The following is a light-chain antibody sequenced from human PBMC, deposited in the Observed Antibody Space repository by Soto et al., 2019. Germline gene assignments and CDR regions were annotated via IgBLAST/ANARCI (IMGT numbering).Light chain of an antibody. CDR3: QQRSNWRT. CDR2: DAS. V-gene: IGKV3-11*01. Sequence: EIVLTQSPATLSLSPGERATLSCRASQSVSSYLAWYQQKPGQAPRLLIYDASNRATGIPARFSGSGSGTDFTLTISRLEPEDFAVYYWQQRSNWRTFGQGTKVEIK. J-gene: IGKJ1*01. CDR1: QSVSSY.